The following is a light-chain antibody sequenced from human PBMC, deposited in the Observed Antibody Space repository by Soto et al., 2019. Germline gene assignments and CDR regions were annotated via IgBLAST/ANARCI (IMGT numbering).Light chain of an antibody. J-gene: IGLJ2*01. CDR2: EVT. V-gene: IGLV2-8*01. Sequence: QSVLTQPTSASGSPGQSVTISCTGTSSDVGGYNFVSWYQQHPGKAPKLMIYEVTKRPSGVPARFSGSKSGNTASLTVSGLQAEDEADYYCSSYAGSKNFVVFGGGTKLTVL. CDR1: SSDVGGYNF. CDR3: SSYAGSKNFVV.